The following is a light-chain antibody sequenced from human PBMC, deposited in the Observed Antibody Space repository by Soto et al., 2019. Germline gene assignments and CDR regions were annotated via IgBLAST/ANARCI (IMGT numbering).Light chain of an antibody. J-gene: IGKJ1*01. CDR1: QSFSGTY. CDR3: QQYGSSRT. V-gene: IGKV3-20*01. Sequence: EIVLTQSPGTLSLSPGERATLSCRASQSFSGTYLAWYQQKPGQAPRLLIYGASSSATGIPDRFSGSGSGTDFTLTISRLEPEDFTVYYCQQYGSSRTFGQGTKVEIK. CDR2: GAS.